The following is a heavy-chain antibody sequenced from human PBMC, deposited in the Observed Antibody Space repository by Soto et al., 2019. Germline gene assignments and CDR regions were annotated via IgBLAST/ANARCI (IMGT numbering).Heavy chain of an antibody. V-gene: IGHV6-1*01. CDR3: ARHLAAYSSSWSRYNWFDP. J-gene: IGHJ5*02. CDR2: TYYRSRWFN. CDR1: GDSVSSNSAT. D-gene: IGHD6-13*01. Sequence: SHTLSLTCAISGDSVSSNSATWDWIRQSPSRGLEWLGRTYYRSRWFNDYAGSVKGRITINPDTSNNQFSLQLTSLSPDDTAVYYCARHLAAYSSSWSRYNWFDPWGQGTPVTVSS.